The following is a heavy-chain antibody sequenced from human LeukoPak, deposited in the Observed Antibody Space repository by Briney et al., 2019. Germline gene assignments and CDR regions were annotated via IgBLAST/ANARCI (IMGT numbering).Heavy chain of an antibody. CDR1: GFTFSSYG. J-gene: IGHJ6*02. CDR3: ASQGGQITTAPGMDV. Sequence: PGGSLRLSCAASGFTFSSYGMHWVRQAPGKGLEWVAVIWYDGSNKYYADSVKGRFTISRDNSKNTLYLQMNSLRAEDTAVYYCASQGGQITTAPGMDVWGQGTTVTVSS. CDR2: IWYDGSNK. D-gene: IGHD3-22*01. V-gene: IGHV3-33*01.